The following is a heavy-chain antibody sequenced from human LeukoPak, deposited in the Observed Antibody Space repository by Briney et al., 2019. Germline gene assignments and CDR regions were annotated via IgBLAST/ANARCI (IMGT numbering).Heavy chain of an antibody. CDR1: GGSISSYY. CDR3: ARDSSSGPQYYFDY. CDR2: IYCSGST. D-gene: IGHD6-6*01. V-gene: IGHV4-59*01. J-gene: IGHJ4*02. Sequence: SETLSLTCTVSGGSISSYYWSWIRQPPGKGLEWIGYIYCSGSTNYNPSLKSRVTISVDTSKNQFSLKLSSVTAADTAVYYCARDSSSGPQYYFDYWGQGTLVTVSS.